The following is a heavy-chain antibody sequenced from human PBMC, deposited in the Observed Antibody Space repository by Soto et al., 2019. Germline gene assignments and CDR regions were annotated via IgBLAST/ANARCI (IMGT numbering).Heavy chain of an antibody. CDR3: ARDGNYGYDRYYYCMDV. V-gene: IGHV1-18*01. Sequence: ASVKVSCKASGYTFTSYGISWVRQAPGQGLEWMGWISAYNGNTNYAQKLQGRVTMTTDTSTSTAYMELRSLRSDDTAVYYCARDGNYGYDRYYYCMDVWGQGTTVTVSS. CDR2: ISAYNGNT. D-gene: IGHD5-12*01. J-gene: IGHJ6*02. CDR1: GYTFTSYG.